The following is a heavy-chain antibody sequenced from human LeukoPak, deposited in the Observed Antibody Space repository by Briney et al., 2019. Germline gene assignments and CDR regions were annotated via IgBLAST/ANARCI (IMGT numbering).Heavy chain of an antibody. Sequence: PGGSLRPSCAVSGFTFSNYATNWVRQAPGRGLEWVSCIRGSSGTTYYVGSVKGRFTISGDNSKNTLYLQVNSLRVEDTAVYYCAKGMNYPSYYMDVWGKGTTVTVSS. V-gene: IGHV3-23*01. CDR3: AKGMNYPSYYMDV. D-gene: IGHD5-24*01. CDR2: IRGSSGTT. CDR1: GFTFSNYA. J-gene: IGHJ6*03.